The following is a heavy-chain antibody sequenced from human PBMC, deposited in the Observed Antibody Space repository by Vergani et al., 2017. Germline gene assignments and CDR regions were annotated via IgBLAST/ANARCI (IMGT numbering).Heavy chain of an antibody. J-gene: IGHJ4*02. CDR2: ISGSGGST. D-gene: IGHD4-23*01. V-gene: IGHV3-23*01. CDR3: AKDLPFSHYGGNSGDIVDY. Sequence: EVQLLESGGGLVQPGGSLRLSCAASGFTFSSYAMSWVRQAPGKGLEWVSAISGSGGSTYYADSVKGRFTISRDNSKNTLYLQMNSLRAEDTAVYYCAKDLPFSHYGGNSGDIVDYWGQGTLVTVSS. CDR1: GFTFSSYA.